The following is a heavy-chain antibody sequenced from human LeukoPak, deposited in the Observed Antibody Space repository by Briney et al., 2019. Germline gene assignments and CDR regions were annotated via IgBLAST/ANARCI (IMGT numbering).Heavy chain of an antibody. CDR1: GGSISSYY. D-gene: IGHD6-6*01. CDR2: IYYSGST. CDR3: ARRGGSYNWFDP. J-gene: IGHJ5*02. V-gene: IGHV4-59*08. Sequence: AETLSLTCTVSGGSISSYYWSWIRQPPGKGLEWIGYIYYSGSTNYNPSLKSRVTISVDTSKNQFSLKLSSVTAADTAVYYCARRGGSYNWFDPWGQGTLVTVSA.